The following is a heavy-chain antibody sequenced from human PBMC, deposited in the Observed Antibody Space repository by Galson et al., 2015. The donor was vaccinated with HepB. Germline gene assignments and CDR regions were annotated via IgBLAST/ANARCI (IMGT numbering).Heavy chain of an antibody. J-gene: IGHJ4*02. CDR3: ARRTMIPAANFGAEYYFDY. Sequence: SVKVSCKASGYTFTSYGISWVRQAPGQGLEWMGWISAYNGNTNYAQKLQGRVTMTTDTSTSTAYMELRSLRSDDTAVYYCARRTMIPAANFGAEYYFDYWGQGTLVTVSS. D-gene: IGHD2-2*01. CDR2: ISAYNGNT. V-gene: IGHV1-18*04. CDR1: GYTFTSYG.